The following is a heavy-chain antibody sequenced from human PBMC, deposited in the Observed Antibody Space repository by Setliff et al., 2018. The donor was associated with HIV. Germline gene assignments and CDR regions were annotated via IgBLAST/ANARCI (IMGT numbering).Heavy chain of an antibody. CDR2: INPSTSEV. D-gene: IGHD6-19*01. J-gene: IGHJ5*02. CDR1: GYKFTSYW. CDR3: VRDQIGDVQVAGTWGT. Sequence: GESLKISCKDSGYKFTSYWVGWVRQMPGRGLEWMGFINPSTSEVRYRPSLQGQVTMSVDKSISAAFLQWSSLAASDTAMYYCVRDQIGDVQVAGTWGTWGQGTLVTVSS. V-gene: IGHV5-51*01.